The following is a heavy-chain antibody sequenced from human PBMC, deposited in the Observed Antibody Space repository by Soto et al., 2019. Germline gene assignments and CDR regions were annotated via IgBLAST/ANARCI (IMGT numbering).Heavy chain of an antibody. D-gene: IGHD1-26*01. J-gene: IGHJ5*02. Sequence: PDTLSLTCSVSGDSISSGFHWAWIRQPPGKGLEWVASIYHSGTTYYNPSLTSRVTISVDTSKNQFSLKLSSVTAADTAVYYCVSFSVGATNWKWCDRCGKGTRVTVSS. CDR1: GDSISSGFH. V-gene: IGHV4-38-2*01. CDR3: VSFSVGATNWKWCDR. CDR2: IYHSGTT.